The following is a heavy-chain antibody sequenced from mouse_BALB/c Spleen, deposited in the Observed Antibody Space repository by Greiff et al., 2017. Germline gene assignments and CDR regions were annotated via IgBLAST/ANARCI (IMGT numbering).Heavy chain of an antibody. CDR2: ISSGGST. V-gene: IGHV5-6-5*01. Sequence: EVQLVESGGGLVKPGGSLKLSCAASGFTFSSYAMSWVRQTPEKRLEWVASISSGGSTYYPDSVKGRFTISRDNARNILYLQMSSLRSEDTAMYYCARSYYGNYLDYWGQGTTLTVSS. CDR1: GFTFSSYA. CDR3: ARSYYGNYLDY. J-gene: IGHJ2*01. D-gene: IGHD2-10*01.